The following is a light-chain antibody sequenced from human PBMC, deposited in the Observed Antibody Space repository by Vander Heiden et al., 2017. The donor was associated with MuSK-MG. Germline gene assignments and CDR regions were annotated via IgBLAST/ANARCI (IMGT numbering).Light chain of an antibody. CDR1: TSNIGAGSD. CDR2: GNS. CDR3: QSYDSSLSGSV. J-gene: IGLJ2*01. V-gene: IGLV1-40*01. Sequence: QSVLTQPPSLSGAPGPRVTLSCTGSTSNIGAGSDLHWYQQLPGTAPKLLIYGNSNRPSGVPDRFSGSKSGTSASLAITGLQAEDEADYYCQSYDSSLSGSVFGGGTKLTVL.